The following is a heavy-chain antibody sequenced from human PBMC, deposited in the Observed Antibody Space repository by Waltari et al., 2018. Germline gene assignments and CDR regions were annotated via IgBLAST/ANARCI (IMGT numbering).Heavy chain of an antibody. Sequence: EVQLVESGGGLIQPGGSLRLSCAASGFTVSSNYMSWVRQAPGKGLEWVSVIYSGGSTYYADSVKGRCTISRDNSKNTLYLQMNSLRAEDTAVYYCASPRSRGYYDSSGYYHYSLDYWGQGTLVTVSS. CDR1: GFTVSSNY. CDR2: IYSGGST. CDR3: ASPRSRGYYDSSGYYHYSLDY. V-gene: IGHV3-53*01. D-gene: IGHD3-22*01. J-gene: IGHJ4*02.